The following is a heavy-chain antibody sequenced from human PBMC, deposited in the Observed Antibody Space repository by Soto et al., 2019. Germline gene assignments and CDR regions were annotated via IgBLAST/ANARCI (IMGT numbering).Heavy chain of an antibody. V-gene: IGHV3-30-3*01. CDR2: ISYDGSNK. J-gene: IGHJ4*02. CDR1: GFTFSSYA. D-gene: IGHD5-18*01. CDR3: ARLDTHGYKYYFDY. Sequence: GGSLRLSCAAPGFTFSSYAMHWVRQAPGKGLEWAAVISYDGSNKYYADSVKGRFTISRDNSKNTLYLQMNSLRAEDTAVYYCARLDTHGYKYYFDYWGQGTLVTVSS.